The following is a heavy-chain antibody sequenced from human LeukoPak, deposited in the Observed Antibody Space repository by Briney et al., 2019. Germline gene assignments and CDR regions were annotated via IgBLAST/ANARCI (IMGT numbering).Heavy chain of an antibody. V-gene: IGHV4-59*01. CDR2: IYNSGST. Sequence: SETPSLTCTVSGGSISSYYWSWIRQPPGMGLEWIGYIYNSGSTNYNPSLKSRVTISVDTSKNQFSLKLSSVTAADTAVYYCARGNAFGNRGGFDPWGQGTLVTVSS. D-gene: IGHD3-10*01. CDR3: ARGNAFGNRGGFDP. CDR1: GGSISSYY. J-gene: IGHJ5*02.